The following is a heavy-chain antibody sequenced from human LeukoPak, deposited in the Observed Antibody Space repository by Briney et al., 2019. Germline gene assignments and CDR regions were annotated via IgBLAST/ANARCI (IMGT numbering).Heavy chain of an antibody. CDR3: TTDEWWFGKLTFDF. V-gene: IGHV3-15*01. Sequence: GGSLRLSCAASGFTFSNAWMSWVRQAPGKGLEWVGRIKSKTDGGTTDYAAPVKGRFTISRDDSKNTLYLQMNSLKIEDSAVYYCTTDEWWFGKLTFDFWGQGTLVTVSS. D-gene: IGHD2-15*01. CDR2: IKSKTDGGTT. J-gene: IGHJ4*02. CDR1: GFTFSNAW.